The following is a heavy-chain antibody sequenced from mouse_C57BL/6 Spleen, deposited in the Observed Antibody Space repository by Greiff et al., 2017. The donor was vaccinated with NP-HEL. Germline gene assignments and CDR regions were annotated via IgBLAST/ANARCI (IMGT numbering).Heavy chain of an antibody. Sequence: QVQLKESGAELVRPGTSVKMSCKASGYTFTNYWIGWAKQRPGHGLEWIGDIYPGGGYTNYNEKFKGKATLTADKSSSTAYMQFSSLTSEDSAIYYCARRAGTAWFAYWGQGTLVTVSA. CDR3: ARRAGTAWFAY. CDR1: GYTFTNYW. CDR2: IYPGGGYT. D-gene: IGHD3-3*01. J-gene: IGHJ3*01. V-gene: IGHV1-63*01.